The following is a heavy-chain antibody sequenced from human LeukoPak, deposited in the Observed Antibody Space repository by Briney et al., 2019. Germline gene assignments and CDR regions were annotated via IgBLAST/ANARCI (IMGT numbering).Heavy chain of an antibody. CDR2: IYYSGST. CDR3: ARVGWYYYDSSGYSDSV. J-gene: IGHJ6*02. Sequence: SETLSLTCTVSGGSISSSSYYWGWIRQPPGKGLEWIGSIYYSGSTYYNPSLKSRVTISVDTSKNQFSLKLSSVTAAGTAVYYCARVGWYYYDSSGYSDSVWGQGTTVTVSS. V-gene: IGHV4-39*07. D-gene: IGHD3-22*01. CDR1: GGSISSSSYY.